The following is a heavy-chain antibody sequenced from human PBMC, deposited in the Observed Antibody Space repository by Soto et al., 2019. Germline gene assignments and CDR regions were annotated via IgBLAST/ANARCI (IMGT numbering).Heavy chain of an antibody. J-gene: IGHJ3*02. D-gene: IGHD2-21*01. Sequence: QGQLVQSGVEVKKPGASVKVSCKASGYTFTTYGISWVRQAPGQGLEWMGWISGYKNNTDYAQKFQGRVTMTTDTSTTTVYMDLGSLRSDDTAMYYCARDGPTIVAKDAFDIWGQGTMITASS. CDR1: GYTFTTYG. V-gene: IGHV1-18*01. CDR3: ARDGPTIVAKDAFDI. CDR2: ISGYKNNT.